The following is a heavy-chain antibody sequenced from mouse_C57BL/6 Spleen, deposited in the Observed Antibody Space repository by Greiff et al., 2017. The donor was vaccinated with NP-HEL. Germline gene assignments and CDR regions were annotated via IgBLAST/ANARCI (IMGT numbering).Heavy chain of an antibody. V-gene: IGHV3-6*01. CDR2: ISYDGSN. D-gene: IGHD3-2*02. CDR3: ARDRDSSGYVGYYAMDY. CDR1: GYSITSGYY. Sequence: DVHLVESGPGLVKPSQSLSLTCSVTGYSITSGYYWNWIRQFPGNKLEWMGYISYDGSNNYNPSLKNRISITRDTSKNQFFLKLNSVTTEDTATYYCARDRDSSGYVGYYAMDYWGQGTSVTVSS. J-gene: IGHJ4*01.